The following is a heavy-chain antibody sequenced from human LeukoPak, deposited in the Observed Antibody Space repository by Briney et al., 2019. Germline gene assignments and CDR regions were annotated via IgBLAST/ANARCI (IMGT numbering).Heavy chain of an antibody. CDR2: IYHSGST. J-gene: IGHJ4*02. D-gene: IGHD3-10*01. CDR3: AREPMVRGVNAPGYYFDY. Sequence: PSGTVSLTCAGSGGSISSSNWWSWVRQPPGKGLEWIGEIYHSGSTNYNPSLKSRVTISVDKSKNQFSLKLSSVTAADTAVYYCAREPMVRGVNAPGYYFDYWGQGTLVTVSS. V-gene: IGHV4-4*02. CDR1: GGSISSSNW.